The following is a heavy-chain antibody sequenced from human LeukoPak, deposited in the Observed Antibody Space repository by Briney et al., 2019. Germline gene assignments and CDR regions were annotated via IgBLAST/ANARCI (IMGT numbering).Heavy chain of an antibody. V-gene: IGHV2-70*04. Sequence: VSGPALVKPTQTLTLTCTFSGFSLSTSGMRVSWIRQPPGKALEWLARIDWDDDKFYSTSLKTRLTVSKDTSKNQVVLTMTNMDPVDTATYYCARHYYGSGSYYKPDYYYYMDVWGKGTTVTVSS. CDR3: ARHYYGSGSYYKPDYYYYMDV. J-gene: IGHJ6*03. D-gene: IGHD3-10*01. CDR1: GFSLSTSGMR. CDR2: IDWDDDK.